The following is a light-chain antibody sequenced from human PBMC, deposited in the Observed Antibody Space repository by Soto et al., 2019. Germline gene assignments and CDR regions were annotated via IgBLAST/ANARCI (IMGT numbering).Light chain of an antibody. CDR2: NVN. Sequence: QSALTQPASVSGSPGQSITLSCTGTSNDVGAYYSVSWYQQHPDKAPKLMIFNVNNRPSGVSDRYSGSKSGNTASRTISGLQAEDEADYYCSSYTSSNTVVFGGGTKVTVL. J-gene: IGLJ3*02. CDR1: SNDVGAYYS. CDR3: SSYTSSNTVV. V-gene: IGLV2-14*01.